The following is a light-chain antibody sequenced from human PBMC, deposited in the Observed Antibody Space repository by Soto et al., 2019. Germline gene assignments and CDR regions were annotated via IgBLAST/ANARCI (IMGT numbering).Light chain of an antibody. J-gene: IGLJ3*02. Sequence: QSALTQPPSASGSPGQSLTISCTGTSSDVGAHNYVSWYQQNPGKAPKPMLYDVNKRPSGVPDRFSGSKSGNTASLTVSGLQAEDEADYYCSSYAGGNNWVFGGGTKVTVL. CDR3: SSYAGGNNWV. V-gene: IGLV2-8*01. CDR1: SSDVGAHNY. CDR2: DVN.